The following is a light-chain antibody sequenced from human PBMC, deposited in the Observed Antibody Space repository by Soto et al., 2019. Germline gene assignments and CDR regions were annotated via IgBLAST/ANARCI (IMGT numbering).Light chain of an antibody. J-gene: IGLJ3*02. V-gene: IGLV1-51*01. Sequence: QAVVTQPPSVSAAPGQKVTISCSGSSSNIGKNFVSWYQQVPGTAPRLLIYDSNKRPSGIPDRFSGSNSDTSATLGITGLQTGDEADYYCGTWDNTLSAGVFGGGTKLTVL. CDR2: DSN. CDR1: SSNIGKNF. CDR3: GTWDNTLSAGV.